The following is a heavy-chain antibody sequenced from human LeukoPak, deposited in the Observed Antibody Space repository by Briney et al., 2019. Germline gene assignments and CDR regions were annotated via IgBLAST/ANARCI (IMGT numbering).Heavy chain of an antibody. V-gene: IGHV3-30*02. J-gene: IGHJ4*02. Sequence: GGSLRLSCAASGFTFRSYGMHWVRQAPGKGLEWVAIIRYDGTNKYYADSVKGRFTISRDNSKNTLYLQMNSLRAEDTAVYYCAKDQSSGYYKTFDYWGQGTLVTVSS. D-gene: IGHD3-22*01. CDR3: AKDQSSGYYKTFDY. CDR1: GFTFRSYG. CDR2: IRYDGTNK.